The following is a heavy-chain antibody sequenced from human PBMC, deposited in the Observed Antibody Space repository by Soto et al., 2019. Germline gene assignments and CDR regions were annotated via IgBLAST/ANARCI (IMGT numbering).Heavy chain of an antibody. Sequence: SETLSLTCAVYGGSFSGYYWSWIRQPPGKGLEWIGEINHSGSTNYNPSLKSRVTISVDTSKNQFSLKLSSVTAADTAVYYCAVTPITIFGVVTHYYYYMDVWGKGTTVTVSS. J-gene: IGHJ6*03. CDR3: AVTPITIFGVVTHYYYYMDV. D-gene: IGHD3-3*01. V-gene: IGHV4-34*01. CDR2: INHSGST. CDR1: GGSFSGYY.